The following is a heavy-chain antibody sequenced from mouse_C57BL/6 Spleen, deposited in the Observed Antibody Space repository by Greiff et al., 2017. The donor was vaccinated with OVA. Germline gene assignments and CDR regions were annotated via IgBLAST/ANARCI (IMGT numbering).Heavy chain of an antibody. V-gene: IGHV1-52*01. CDR1: GYTFTSYW. CDR2: IDPSDSET. Sequence: VQLQQPGAELVRPGSSVKLSCKASGYTFTSYWMHWVKQRPIQGLEWIGNIDPSDSETHYNQKFKDKATLTVDKSSSTAYMQLSSLTSEDSAVYYCASGLRLYYFDYWGQGTTLTVSS. J-gene: IGHJ2*01. D-gene: IGHD1-1*01. CDR3: ASGLRLYYFDY.